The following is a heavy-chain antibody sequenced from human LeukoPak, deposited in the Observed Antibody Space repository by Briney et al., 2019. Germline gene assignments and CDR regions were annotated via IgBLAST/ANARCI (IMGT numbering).Heavy chain of an antibody. Sequence: GSLRLSSAASGFTFSCYWMSWVRPAPGKGLEWVSAISGSGGSTYYADSVKGLFTISRDNSKNTLYLQMNSLRAEDTAVYYCARDGYYYGSGSYDAFDIWGQGTMVTVSS. CDR3: ARDGYYYGSGSYDAFDI. J-gene: IGHJ3*02. CDR2: ISGSGGST. V-gene: IGHV3-23*01. D-gene: IGHD3-10*01. CDR1: GFTFSCYW.